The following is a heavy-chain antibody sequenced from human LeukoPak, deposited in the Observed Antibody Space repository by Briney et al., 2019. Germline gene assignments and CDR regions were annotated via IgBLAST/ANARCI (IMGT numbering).Heavy chain of an antibody. D-gene: IGHD2-15*01. CDR2: MNTSGGST. V-gene: IGHV1-46*01. J-gene: IGHJ4*02. CDR1: GYIFTSYY. CDR3: AREVVHYYFDY. Sequence: ASVKVSCKASGYIFTSYYIDWVRQPPGQGLAWMGMMNTSGGSTSYARKFQGRVTMTRDTSTSTVYMEVSSLRSEDTAVYYCAREVVHYYFDYWGQGTLVTVST.